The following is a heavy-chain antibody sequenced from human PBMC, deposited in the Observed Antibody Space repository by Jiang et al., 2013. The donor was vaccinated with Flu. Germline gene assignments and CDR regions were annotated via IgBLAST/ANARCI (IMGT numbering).Heavy chain of an antibody. V-gene: IGHV1-46*01. CDR3: ARNSGSGLDY. CDR1: GYTFTSYY. CDR2: INPSGGST. J-gene: IGHJ4*02. Sequence: GYTFTSYYIHWMRQAPGQGLEWMGMINPSGGSTSYAQKFQGRVTMTRDTSTSTVYMELSSLRSEDTAVYYCARNSGSGLDYWGQGTLVTVSS. D-gene: IGHD3-10*01.